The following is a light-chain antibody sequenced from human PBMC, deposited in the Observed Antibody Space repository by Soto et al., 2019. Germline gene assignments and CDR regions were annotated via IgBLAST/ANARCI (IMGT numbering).Light chain of an antibody. J-gene: IGLJ2*01. CDR1: SGSVASNY. CDR2: EDN. Sequence: NFMLTQPQSVSESPGKTVTISCTGSSGSVASNYVQWYQQRPGSAPTTVIYEDNRRPSGVPERFSGSVDSSSNSASLTISGLKPEDEADHYCQSYDSGNRGVFGGGTKVTVL. V-gene: IGLV6-57*02. CDR3: QSYDSGNRGV.